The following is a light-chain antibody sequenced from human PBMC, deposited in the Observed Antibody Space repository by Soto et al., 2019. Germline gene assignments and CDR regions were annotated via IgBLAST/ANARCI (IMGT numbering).Light chain of an antibody. CDR3: QQSYSTPYP. CDR1: QSISSY. J-gene: IGKJ2*01. CDR2: AAS. V-gene: IGKV1-39*01. Sequence: DIQMTQSPSSLSASVGDRVTITCRASQSISSYLNWYQQNPGKAPKLLIYAASSLQSGVPSRFSGSGSGTDFPLTISSLQPEDFATYYCQQSYSTPYPFGQGTKLEL.